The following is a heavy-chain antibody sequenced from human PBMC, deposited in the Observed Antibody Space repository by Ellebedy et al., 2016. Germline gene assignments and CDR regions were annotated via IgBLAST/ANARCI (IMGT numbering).Heavy chain of an antibody. CDR3: AKDVSRYRRGAFDI. CDR2: ISDDGHDK. Sequence: GGSLRLSXAASGFMFSRYGMHWVRQAPGKGLEWVAVISDDGHDKGYTDSVKGRFIISRENFKNTLYLQMNSLRHEDTAVYYCAKDVSRYRRGAFDIWGQGTAITVSS. J-gene: IGHJ3*02. CDR1: GFMFSRYG. V-gene: IGHV3-30*18. D-gene: IGHD2-15*01.